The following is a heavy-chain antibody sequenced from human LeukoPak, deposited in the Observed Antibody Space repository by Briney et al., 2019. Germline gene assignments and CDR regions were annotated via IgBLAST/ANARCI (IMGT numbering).Heavy chain of an antibody. CDR2: ISSNGGST. V-gene: IGHV3-64*01. D-gene: IGHD4-17*01. J-gene: IGHJ4*02. CDR3: ARGPQTVTTEFDY. CDR1: GFTFSSYA. Sequence: PGGSLRLSCAASGFTFSSYAMHWVRQAPGKGLEYVSAISSNGGSTYYANSVKGRFTISRDNSKNTLYLQMGSLRAEDMAVYYCARGPQTVTTEFDYWGQGTLVTVSS.